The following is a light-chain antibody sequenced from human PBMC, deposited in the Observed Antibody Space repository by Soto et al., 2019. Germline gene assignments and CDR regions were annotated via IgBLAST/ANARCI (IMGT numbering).Light chain of an antibody. J-gene: IGKJ1*01. V-gene: IGKV3-20*01. Sequence: EIVLTQSPGPLSLSPGERATLSFRASQSVSSYLASYQQKPGQAPRLLIYGASTRATGIPARFSGSGAGTDFTLIISRLEPEDFAVYYCQQYGSSGTFGQGTKVDI. CDR3: QQYGSSGT. CDR2: GAS. CDR1: QSVSSY.